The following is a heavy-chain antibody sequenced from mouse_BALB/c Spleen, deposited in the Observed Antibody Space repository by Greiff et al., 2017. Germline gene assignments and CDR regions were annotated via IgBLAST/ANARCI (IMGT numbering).Heavy chain of an antibody. CDR3: ARGEEATYFDV. CDR1: GFTFSSYA. D-gene: IGHD3-2*02. Sequence: EVQVVESGGGLVKPGGSLKLSCAASGFTFSSYAMSWVRQTPEKRLEWVASISSGGSTYYPDSVKGRFTISRDNARNILYLQMSSLRSEDTAMYYCARGEEATYFDVWGAGTTVTVSS. J-gene: IGHJ1*01. CDR2: ISSGGST. V-gene: IGHV5-6-5*01.